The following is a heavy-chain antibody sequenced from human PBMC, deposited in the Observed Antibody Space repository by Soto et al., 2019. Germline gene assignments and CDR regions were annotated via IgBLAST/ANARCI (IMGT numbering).Heavy chain of an antibody. CDR1: GFTVSSIY. CDR2: IYSGGST. Sequence: EVQLVESGGDLIQPGGSLRLSCAASGFTVSSIYMSWVRQAPGKGLEWVSIIYSGGSTYYADSVKGRFTISRDNSKNTLYLQMNSLRAEDTAVYYCAARNWNYVGGVDYWGQGTLVTFSS. CDR3: AARNWNYVGGVDY. V-gene: IGHV3-53*01. D-gene: IGHD1-7*01. J-gene: IGHJ4*02.